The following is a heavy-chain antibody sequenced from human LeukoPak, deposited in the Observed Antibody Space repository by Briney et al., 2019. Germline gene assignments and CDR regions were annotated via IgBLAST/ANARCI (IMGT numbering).Heavy chain of an antibody. CDR3: ARGAEYYAIWRGYAGYSDY. J-gene: IGHJ4*02. CDR1: GYSISNGYY. V-gene: IGHV4-38-2*02. CDR2: ISHRGST. D-gene: IGHD3-3*01. Sequence: SETLSLTCTVSGYSISNGYYWGWIRQPPGKGLGWVGSISHRGSTYYNPSLRSRITISLDRSKQKFSLKLTSVTAADTAVYFCARGAEYYAIWRGYAGYSDYWGQGISVTVSS.